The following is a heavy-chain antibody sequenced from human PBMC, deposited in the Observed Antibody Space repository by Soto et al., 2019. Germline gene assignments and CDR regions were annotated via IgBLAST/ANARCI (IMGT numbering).Heavy chain of an antibody. CDR2: ISAYNGNT. J-gene: IGHJ4*02. Sequence: ASVKVSCKASGYSFTTYGMSWVRQAPGQGLEWMGWISAYNGNTDYAQKFQGRVTMTTDTSTSTAYMELRSLRSDDTALYYCARAGAELTQLCDYWGQLTLVTVSS. V-gene: IGHV1-18*01. D-gene: IGHD1-1*01. CDR1: GYSFTTYG. CDR3: ARAGAELTQLCDY.